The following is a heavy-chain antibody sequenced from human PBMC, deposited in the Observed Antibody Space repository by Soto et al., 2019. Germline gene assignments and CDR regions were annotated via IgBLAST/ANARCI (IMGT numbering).Heavy chain of an antibody. Sequence: SATLSITCAVSGYVITNGYHWGWIRHPPWKELEWIGTISHSGDTYYNPSLKSRVTISIDTAKNHLSLILSSVTAADTATYYCTRIYCTTTSCFINGMDVWGQGTTVTVSS. CDR3: TRIYCTTTSCFINGMDV. D-gene: IGHD2-2*01. CDR2: ISHSGDT. CDR1: GYVITNGYH. J-gene: IGHJ6*02. V-gene: IGHV4-38-2*01.